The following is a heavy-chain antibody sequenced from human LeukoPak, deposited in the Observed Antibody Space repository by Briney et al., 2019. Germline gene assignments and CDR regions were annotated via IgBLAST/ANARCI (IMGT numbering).Heavy chain of an antibody. V-gene: IGHV3-53*01. CDR2: IYSGGST. CDR1: GFSVSSNY. J-gene: IGHJ3*02. CDR3: ARDRHDAFDI. Sequence: GGSLRLSCAASGFSVSSNYMSWVRQAPGKGLEWVSVIYSGGSTYYADSVKGRFTISRDNSKNTLYLQMNSLRAEDTAVYYCARDRHDAFDIWGQGTMVTVSS.